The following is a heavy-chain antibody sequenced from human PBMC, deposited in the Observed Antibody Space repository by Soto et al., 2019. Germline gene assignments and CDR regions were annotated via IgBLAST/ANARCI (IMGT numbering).Heavy chain of an antibody. CDR1: GDSISSYY. CDR3: ARLGDYYQAFDS. J-gene: IGHJ4*02. V-gene: IGHV4-59*08. CDR2: IYYTGTT. D-gene: IGHD3-22*01. Sequence: SETLSLTCAVSGDSISSYYWSWIRQPPGKGLEWVGYIYYTGTTSYNPSLKNRVTISVYTSRNQFSLNLSSVSAADTAVYYCARLGDYYQAFDSWGQGILVTVSS.